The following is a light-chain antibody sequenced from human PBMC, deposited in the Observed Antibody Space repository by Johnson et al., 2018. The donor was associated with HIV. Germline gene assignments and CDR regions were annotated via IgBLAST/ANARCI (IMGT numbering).Light chain of an antibody. V-gene: IGLV1-51*01. Sequence: QSVLTQPASVSAASGQKVNISCSGSSSNIGNYYVSWYQHLPGTAPKLLIYDNNKRPSGIPDRFFGSKSGTSATLDITGLPTGDEGDYYWGTWDSSLNAYDFGTGTKVTVL. CDR1: SSNIGNYY. CDR2: DNN. J-gene: IGLJ1*01. CDR3: GTWDSSLNAYD.